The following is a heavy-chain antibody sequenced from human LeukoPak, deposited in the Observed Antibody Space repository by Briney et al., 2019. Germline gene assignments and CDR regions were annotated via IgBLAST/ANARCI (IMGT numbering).Heavy chain of an antibody. J-gene: IGHJ4*02. V-gene: IGHV4-59*01. D-gene: IGHD3-22*01. Sequence: SETLSLTCTVSGGSISTYYWSWIRQPPGKGLEWIGFIYYSGSTNYNPSLKSRVTISVDTSKNHFSLKLYSVIAADTVVYYCARVDYDSSGYFDFWGQGTLVTVSS. CDR3: ARVDYDSSGYFDF. CDR2: IYYSGST. CDR1: GGSISTYY.